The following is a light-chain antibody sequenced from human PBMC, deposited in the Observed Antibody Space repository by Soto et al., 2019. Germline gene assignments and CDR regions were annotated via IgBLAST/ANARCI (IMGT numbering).Light chain of an antibody. Sequence: EIVLTQSPGTLSLSVGERVTLSCRASQSVSSYLAWYQQTPGQAPRLLIYDTSNRATGTPDRFSGSGSGTDFTLTISRLEPEDFTVYYCQQYGSSPLTFGGGTTLEFK. V-gene: IGKV3-20*01. CDR1: QSVSSY. CDR2: DTS. CDR3: QQYGSSPLT. J-gene: IGKJ4*01.